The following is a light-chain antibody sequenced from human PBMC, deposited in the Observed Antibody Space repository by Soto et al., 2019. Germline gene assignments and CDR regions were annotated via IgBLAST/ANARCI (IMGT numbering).Light chain of an antibody. V-gene: IGKV3-15*01. CDR2: GAS. Sequence: EIVMTQAPATLSMSPGERATLTCRASQSVSSNLAWYQQKPGQAPRLLIYGASIRATGISARFSGSGSGTDFLLSISRLQSEDFAVYYCQQYTNWPPLTFGGGTKVQIK. J-gene: IGKJ4*01. CDR1: QSVSSN. CDR3: QQYTNWPPLT.